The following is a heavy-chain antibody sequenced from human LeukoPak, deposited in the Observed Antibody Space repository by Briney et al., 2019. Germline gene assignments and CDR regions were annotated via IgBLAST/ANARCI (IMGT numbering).Heavy chain of an antibody. CDR1: GFAFSSYA. J-gene: IGHJ6*03. CDR2: ISGSGGST. Sequence: PGGSLRLSCAASGFAFSSYAMSWVRQAPGKGLEWVSAISGSGGSTYYADSVKGRFTISRDNSKNTLYLQMNSLRAEATAVYYCAIPGQGSSFRYYYYMDVWGKGTTVTVSS. D-gene: IGHD6-6*01. V-gene: IGHV3-23*01. CDR3: AIPGQGSSFRYYYYMDV.